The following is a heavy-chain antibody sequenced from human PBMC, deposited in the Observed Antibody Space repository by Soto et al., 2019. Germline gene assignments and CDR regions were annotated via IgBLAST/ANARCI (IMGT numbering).Heavy chain of an antibody. V-gene: IGHV4-61*01. D-gene: IGHD2-15*01. CDR2: IYYSGST. CDR3: ARDTGVVVAATSYYYYGMDV. Sequence: LSLTCTVSGGSVSSGSYYWSWIRQPPGKGLEWIGYIYYSGSTNYNPSLKSRVTISVDTSKNQFSLKLSSVTAADTAVYYCARDTGVVVAATSYYYYGMDVWAKGPRSPSP. J-gene: IGHJ6*02. CDR1: GGSVSSGSYY.